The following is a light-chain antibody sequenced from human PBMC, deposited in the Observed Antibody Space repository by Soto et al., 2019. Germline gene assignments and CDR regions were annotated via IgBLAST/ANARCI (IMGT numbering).Light chain of an antibody. CDR2: TAS. V-gene: IGKV1-12*01. J-gene: IGKJ4*01. Sequence: DIQMTQSPSSVSASVGDSVTITCRASQDISNYLAWYQRKPGKAPNLLIYTASSLQSGVPSKFSGSGSGTDFTLTISSLQPEDFATYFCQQTNSVPLTFGGGTKVEIK. CDR3: QQTNSVPLT. CDR1: QDISNY.